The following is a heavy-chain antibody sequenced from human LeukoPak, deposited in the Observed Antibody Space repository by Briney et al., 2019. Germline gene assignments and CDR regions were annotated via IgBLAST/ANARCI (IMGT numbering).Heavy chain of an antibody. CDR2: SYVDGRTT. J-gene: IGHJ5*02. V-gene: IGHV3-74*01. Sequence: GGSLRLSCVASGFTFSNYWMHWVRQPPGKGLVWVSRSYVDGRTTNYADSVKGRFTISRDDAKNTVYLEMNSLSVEDTATYYCIRDFRSADLWGQGTLVTVTS. CDR1: GFTFSNYW. CDR3: IRDFRSADL.